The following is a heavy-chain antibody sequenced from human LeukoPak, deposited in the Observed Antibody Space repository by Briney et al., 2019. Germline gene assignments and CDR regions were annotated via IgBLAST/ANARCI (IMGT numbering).Heavy chain of an antibody. Sequence: SETLSLTCTVSGGSISSYYWSWIRQPPGKGLEWIGYIYYSGSTNYNPSLKSRVTISVDTSKNQFSLKLSSVTAADTAVYYCARFGGLYISSWQHYYYYYMDVWGKGTTVTVSS. V-gene: IGHV4-59*01. CDR1: GGSISSYY. J-gene: IGHJ6*03. CDR2: IYYSGST. CDR3: ARFGGLYISSWQHYYYYYMDV. D-gene: IGHD6-13*01.